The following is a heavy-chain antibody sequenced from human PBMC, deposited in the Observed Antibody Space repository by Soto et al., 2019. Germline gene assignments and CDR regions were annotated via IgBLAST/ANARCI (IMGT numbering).Heavy chain of an antibody. J-gene: IGHJ5*02. CDR2: MNPNSGNT. CDR1: GYTFTSYD. Sequence: ASVKVSCKSPGYTFTSYDINCVRQATGQGLEWMGWMNPNSGNTGYAQKFQGRVTMTRNTSISTAYMELSSLRSEDTAVYFCARERSAAGTGWFDPWGQGSLVTVS. D-gene: IGHD6-13*01. V-gene: IGHV1-8*01. CDR3: ARERSAAGTGWFDP.